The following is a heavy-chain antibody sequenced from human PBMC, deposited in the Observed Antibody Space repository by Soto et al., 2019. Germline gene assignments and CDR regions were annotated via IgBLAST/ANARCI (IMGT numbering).Heavy chain of an antibody. J-gene: IGHJ6*02. CDR2: ICYDGNNK. Sequence: GGSLRLSSAASGFTFSSYSMHWVRQAQGKGLEWETVICYDGNNKYYVECVKGRFTISRDNSKYSLYLQMNSLRAEDTAVYYCAWTPLTGYYNTYYYYYGMDVWGQGTTVTVSS. V-gene: IGHV3-33*01. CDR1: GFTFSSYS. CDR3: AWTPLTGYYNTYYYYYGMDV. D-gene: IGHD3-9*01.